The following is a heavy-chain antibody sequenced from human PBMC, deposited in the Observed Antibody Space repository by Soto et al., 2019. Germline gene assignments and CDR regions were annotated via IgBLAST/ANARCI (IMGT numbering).Heavy chain of an antibody. D-gene: IGHD4-17*01. CDR2: INHSGST. V-gene: IGHV4-34*01. Sequence: QVQLQQWGAGLLKPSETLSLTCAVYGGSFSGYYWSWVRQSPRKGLEWIGEINHSGSTNYTPSLKSRLTISVDTPKIQFSLKRSSVTAADTALYYCVACDYGDYPRYWGQGSLVTVSS. CDR1: GGSFSGYY. J-gene: IGHJ4*02. CDR3: VACDYGDYPRY.